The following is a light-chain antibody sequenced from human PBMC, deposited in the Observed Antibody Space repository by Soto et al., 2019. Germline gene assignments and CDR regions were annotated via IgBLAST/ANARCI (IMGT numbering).Light chain of an antibody. V-gene: IGLV8-61*01. J-gene: IGLJ1*01. Sequence: QTVVTQEASFSVSPGGTVTLTCALSSGSVSTANNPYWYQQTPGQAPRTLIYSTSTRSSGVPDRFSGSILGNKAALTITGAQADDESDYYCALFMGNGISVFGTGTKVTV. CDR3: ALFMGNGISV. CDR1: SGSVSTANN. CDR2: STS.